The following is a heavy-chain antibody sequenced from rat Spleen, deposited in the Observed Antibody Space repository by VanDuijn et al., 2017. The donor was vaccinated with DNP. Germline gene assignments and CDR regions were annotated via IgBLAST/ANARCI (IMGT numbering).Heavy chain of an antibody. V-gene: IGHV5S10*01. CDR3: TTRGIYGGYDY. CDR1: GFTLGDYN. D-gene: IGHD1-11*01. Sequence: EVQLVESGGGLVQPGRSLKLSCAASGFTLGDYNMAWVRQAPKKGLEWVATIIYDGTRTYYRDSVTGRFTISRDFAKTTLYLQMDSLRSEDSATYYCTTRGIYGGYDYWGQGVMVTVSS. J-gene: IGHJ2*01. CDR2: IIYDGTRT.